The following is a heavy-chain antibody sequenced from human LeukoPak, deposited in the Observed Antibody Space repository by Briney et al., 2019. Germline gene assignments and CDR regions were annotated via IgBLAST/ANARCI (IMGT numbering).Heavy chain of an antibody. CDR2: INHSAST. Sequence: SETLSLTCAVYGGSFSGYYWSWIRQPPGKGLEWIGEINHSASTNYNPSLKSRVTISVDTSKNQFSLKLSSVTAADTAVYYCARLTLTGSLNWGQGTLVTVSS. J-gene: IGHJ4*02. CDR3: ARLTLTGSLN. CDR1: GGSFSGYY. V-gene: IGHV4-34*01. D-gene: IGHD7-27*01.